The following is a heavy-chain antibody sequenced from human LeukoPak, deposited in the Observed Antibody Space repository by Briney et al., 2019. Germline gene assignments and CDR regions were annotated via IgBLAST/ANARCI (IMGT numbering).Heavy chain of an antibody. V-gene: IGHV4-59*08. D-gene: IGHD3-9*01. Sequence: PSETLSLTCTVSGGSISSYYWSWIRQPPGKGLEWIGYIYYSGSTNYNPSLKSRVTISVDTSKNQFSLKLSSVTAADTAVYYCARQGDSITWLSIFDYWGQGTLVTVSS. CDR1: GGSISSYY. CDR3: ARQGDSITWLSIFDY. J-gene: IGHJ4*02. CDR2: IYYSGST.